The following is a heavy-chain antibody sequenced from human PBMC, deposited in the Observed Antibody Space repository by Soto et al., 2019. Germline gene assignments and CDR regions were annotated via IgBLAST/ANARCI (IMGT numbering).Heavy chain of an antibody. CDR3: ARDLRY. Sequence: GGSMRLSCAASGFTFSSYAMHWVRQAPGKGLEWVAVISYDGSNKYYADSVKGRFTISRDNSKNTLYLQMNSLRAEDTAVYYCARDLRYWGQGTLVTVSS. V-gene: IGHV3-30-3*01. J-gene: IGHJ4*02. CDR1: GFTFSSYA. CDR2: ISYDGSNK.